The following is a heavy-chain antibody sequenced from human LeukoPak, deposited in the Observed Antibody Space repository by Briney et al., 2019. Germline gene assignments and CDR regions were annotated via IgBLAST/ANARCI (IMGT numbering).Heavy chain of an antibody. J-gene: IGHJ3*02. Sequence: GGSLRLSCAASGFTFSSYSMNWVRQAPGKGLEWVSSISSSSYIYYADSVKGRFTISRDNAKNSLHLQMNSLRAEDTAVYYCARDDIVVVVAAQGYAFDIWGQGTMVTVSS. V-gene: IGHV3-21*01. CDR3: ARDDIVVVVAAQGYAFDI. CDR2: ISSSSYI. CDR1: GFTFSSYS. D-gene: IGHD2-15*01.